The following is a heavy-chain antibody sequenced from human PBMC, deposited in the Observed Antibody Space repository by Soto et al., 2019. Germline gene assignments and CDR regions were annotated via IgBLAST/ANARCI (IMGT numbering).Heavy chain of an antibody. CDR3: ARDPSLTGVLGRTYGMDV. D-gene: IGHD3-9*01. CDR1: GFTFSNYD. Sequence: SGGSLRLSCAASGFTFSNYDMHRVRQVTGKGLEWVSTIGTAGDTYYPGSVKGRFTISRENAKNSLYLQMNSLRAEDTAVYYCARDPSLTGVLGRTYGMDVWGQGTTVTVSS. CDR2: IGTAGDT. V-gene: IGHV3-13*01. J-gene: IGHJ6*02.